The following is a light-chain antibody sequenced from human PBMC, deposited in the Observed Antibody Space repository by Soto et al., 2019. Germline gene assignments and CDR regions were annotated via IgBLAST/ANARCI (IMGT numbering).Light chain of an antibody. J-gene: IGKJ1*01. CDR2: AAS. CDR3: QQYYSYPRT. CDR1: QGISSY. Sequence: AIRMTQSASAVSASTGDRVTITCRACQGISSYLAWYQQKPGKAPKLLIYAASTLQSGVPSRFSGSGSGTDFTLTISCLQSEDFATYYRQQYYSYPRTFGQGTKVDIK. V-gene: IGKV1-8*01.